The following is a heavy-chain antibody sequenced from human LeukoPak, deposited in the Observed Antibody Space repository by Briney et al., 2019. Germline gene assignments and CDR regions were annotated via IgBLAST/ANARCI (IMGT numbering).Heavy chain of an antibody. J-gene: IGHJ4*02. Sequence: ASVKVSCKASGYTFTSYYMHWVRQAPGQGLEWMGIINPSGGSTSYAQKFQGRVTMTRDTSTSTVYMELSSLRSEDTAVYYCARSLYGDYDEGIGFDYWGQGTLVTVSS. D-gene: IGHD4-17*01. CDR3: ARSLYGDYDEGIGFDY. V-gene: IGHV1-46*01. CDR2: INPSGGST. CDR1: GYTFTSYY.